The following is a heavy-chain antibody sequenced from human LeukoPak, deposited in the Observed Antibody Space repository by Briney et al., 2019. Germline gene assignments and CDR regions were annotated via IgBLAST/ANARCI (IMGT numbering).Heavy chain of an antibody. CDR1: GGSICSGGFS. V-gene: IGHV4-30-2*01. CDR2: IYDSVTT. D-gene: IGHD3-22*01. CDR3: ASKHSGYREY. Sequence: SQALSLTCAVSGGSICSGGFSWSWIRQPPGKGLELIGYIYDSVTTYYNPSLKSRVTKSVDRSKNQFSLKLRSVTAADAAVYYCASKHSGYREYWGQGTLVT. J-gene: IGHJ4*02.